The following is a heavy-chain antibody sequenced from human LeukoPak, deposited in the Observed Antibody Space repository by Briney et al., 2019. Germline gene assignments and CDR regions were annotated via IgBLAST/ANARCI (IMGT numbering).Heavy chain of an antibody. J-gene: IGHJ6*02. V-gene: IGHV3-30-3*01. D-gene: IGHD6-19*01. Sequence: GGSLRLSCAASGFTFSSYAMHWVRQAPGKGLEWVAVISYDGSNKYYADSAKGRFTISRDNSKNTLYLQMNSLRAEDTAVYYCAKDGGWYGMDVWGQGTTVTVSS. CDR3: AKDGGWYGMDV. CDR2: ISYDGSNK. CDR1: GFTFSSYA.